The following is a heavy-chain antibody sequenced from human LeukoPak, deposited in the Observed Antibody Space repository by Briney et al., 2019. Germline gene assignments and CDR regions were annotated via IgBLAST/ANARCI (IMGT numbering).Heavy chain of an antibody. CDR3: ARDEWSAPFDY. V-gene: IGHV4-4*02. CDR2: IYHSGST. CDR1: GGSISSNNW. D-gene: IGHD2-8*01. J-gene: IGHJ4*02. Sequence: SGTLSLTCAVSGGSISSNNWWGWVRQPPGKGLEWIGEIYHSGSTYYNPSLKSRVTISVDTSKNQFSLKLSSVTAADTAVYYCARDEWSAPFDYWGQGTLVTVSS.